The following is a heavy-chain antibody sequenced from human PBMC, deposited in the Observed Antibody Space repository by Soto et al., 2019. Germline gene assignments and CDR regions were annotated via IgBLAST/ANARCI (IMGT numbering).Heavy chain of an antibody. V-gene: IGHV1-24*01. D-gene: IGHD3-22*01. CDR3: ATDVPDYYYDSSGYYRSY. CDR1: GYAMTEVS. J-gene: IGHJ4*02. Sequence: PLNGYWKVAGYAMTEVSGHWLRKTTGKGLEWMGGFDPEDGETIYAQKFQGRVTMTEDTSTDTAYMELSSLRSEDTAVYYCATDVPDYYYDSSGYYRSYWGQGTLVTVSS. CDR2: FDPEDGET.